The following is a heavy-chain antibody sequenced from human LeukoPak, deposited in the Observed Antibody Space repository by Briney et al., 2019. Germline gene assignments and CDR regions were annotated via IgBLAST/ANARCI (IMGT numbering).Heavy chain of an antibody. V-gene: IGHV4-59*01. Sequence: SETLSLTCTVSGGSISSYYWSWIRQSPGKGLEWIGYLYHSETTKYNPSLKSQVTISVDTSKNQLSLHLTSVTAADTAVYYCARDRGGSSGWSESFEYWGQGTLVTVSS. CDR1: GGSISSYY. J-gene: IGHJ4*02. CDR3: ARDRGGSSGWSESFEY. D-gene: IGHD6-19*01. CDR2: LYHSETT.